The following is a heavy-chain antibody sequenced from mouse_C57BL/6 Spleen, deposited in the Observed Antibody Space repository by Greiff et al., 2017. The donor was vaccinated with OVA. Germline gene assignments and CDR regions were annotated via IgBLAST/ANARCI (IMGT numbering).Heavy chain of an antibody. CDR2: INPNNGGT. D-gene: IGHD2-1*01. CDR1: GYTFPNYN. V-gene: IGHV1-18*01. J-gene: IGHJ4*01. Sequence: EVQLQQSGPELVKPGASVKIPCKASGYTFPNYNMDWVKQSHGKSLEWIGDINPNNGGTIYNQKFKGKATLTVDKSSSTAYMELRSLTSEDTAVYYCARYGNYESAMDYWGQGTSVTVSS. CDR3: ARYGNYESAMDY.